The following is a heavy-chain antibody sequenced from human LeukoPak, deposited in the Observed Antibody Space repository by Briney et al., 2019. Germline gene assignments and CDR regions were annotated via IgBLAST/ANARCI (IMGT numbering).Heavy chain of an antibody. D-gene: IGHD2-15*01. Sequence: SETLPLTCTVSGDSISSSSYLWGWIRQPPGEALEWIGSISYSGTTYHNPSLKSRITISVDTSKNQFSLKLNSVTAADTAVYYCARRRGYCSAGSCFFDYWGQGTLVTVSS. J-gene: IGHJ4*02. CDR1: GDSISSSSYL. V-gene: IGHV4-39*01. CDR3: ARRRGYCSAGSCFFDY. CDR2: ISYSGTT.